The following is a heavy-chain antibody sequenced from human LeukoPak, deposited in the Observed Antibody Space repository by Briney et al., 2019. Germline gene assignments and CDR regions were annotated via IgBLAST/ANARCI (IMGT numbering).Heavy chain of an antibody. Sequence: GGSLRLSCAASGFTFSSYAMSWVRQAPGKGLERVSAISGSGGSTYYADSVKGRFTISRDNSKNTLYLQMNSLRAEDTAVYYCAKNSGSYGGTSWFDPWGQGTLVTVSS. CDR2: ISGSGGST. D-gene: IGHD1-26*01. CDR1: GFTFSSYA. V-gene: IGHV3-23*01. J-gene: IGHJ5*02. CDR3: AKNSGSYGGTSWFDP.